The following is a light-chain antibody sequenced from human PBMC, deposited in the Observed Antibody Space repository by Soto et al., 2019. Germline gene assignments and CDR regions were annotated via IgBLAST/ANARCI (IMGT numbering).Light chain of an antibody. Sequence: QSALTQPRSVSGSPGQSVTLSCTGAGSDVGGYNYVSWYQHHPGKAPKLMIYDVSKRPSGVPDRVTGSKSGSTASLTISGLQTDDEAEYYCCSYAGGYTRYVFGTGTQLTVL. CDR3: CSYAGGYTRYV. CDR2: DVS. V-gene: IGLV2-11*01. J-gene: IGLJ1*01. CDR1: GSDVGGYNY.